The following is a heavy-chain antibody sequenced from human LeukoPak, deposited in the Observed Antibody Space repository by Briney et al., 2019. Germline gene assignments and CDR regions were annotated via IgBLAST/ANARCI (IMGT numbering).Heavy chain of an antibody. CDR2: IYYSGST. Sequence: ASETPSLTCTVSGGSISSYYWSWVRPPPGKGMEWIGYIYYSGSTTYNPSLKSRVTISVDTSKNQFSLKLSSVTAADTAVYYCAVGRGYSGLDYWGQGTLVTVSS. D-gene: IGHD5-12*01. CDR1: GGSISSYY. CDR3: AVGRGYSGLDY. J-gene: IGHJ4*02. V-gene: IGHV4-59*01.